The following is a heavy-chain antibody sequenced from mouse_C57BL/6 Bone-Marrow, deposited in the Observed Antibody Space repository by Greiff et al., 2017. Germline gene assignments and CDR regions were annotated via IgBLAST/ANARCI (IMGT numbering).Heavy chain of an antibody. Sequence: EVHRVESGGGLVKPGGSLKLSCAASGFTFSSYAMSWVRQTPEKRLEWVATISDGGSYTYYPDNVKGRFTISRDNAKNNLYLQMSHLKSEDTAMYYCARADSSGPAWFAYWGQGTLVTVSA. CDR3: ARADSSGPAWFAY. V-gene: IGHV5-4*01. CDR2: ISDGGSYT. D-gene: IGHD3-2*02. CDR1: GFTFSSYA. J-gene: IGHJ3*01.